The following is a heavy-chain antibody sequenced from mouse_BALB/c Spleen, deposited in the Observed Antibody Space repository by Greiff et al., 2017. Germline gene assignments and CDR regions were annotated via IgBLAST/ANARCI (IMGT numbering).Heavy chain of an antibody. D-gene: IGHD1-1*01. J-gene: IGHJ4*01. CDR3: ARAYGSSYGPLYAMDY. Sequence: EVQLVESGPGLVKPSQSLSLTCSVTGYSITSGYYWNWIRQFPGNKLEWMGYISYDGSNNYNPSLKNRISITRDTSKNQFFLKLNSVTTEDTATYYCARAYGSSYGPLYAMDYWGQGTSVTVSS. CDR1: GYSITSGYY. CDR2: ISYDGSN. V-gene: IGHV3-6*02.